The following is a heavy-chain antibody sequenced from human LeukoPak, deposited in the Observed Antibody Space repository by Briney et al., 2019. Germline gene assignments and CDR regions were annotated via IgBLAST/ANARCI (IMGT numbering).Heavy chain of an antibody. CDR1: GGTFSSYA. CDR3: ARDSTHTTGTAPSDY. J-gene: IGHJ4*02. V-gene: IGHV1-69*04. Sequence: SVKVSCKASGGTFSSYAISWVRQAPGQGLEWMGRIIPILGIANYAQKFQGRVTITADKSTSTAYMELSSLRSEDTAVYYCARDSTHTTGTAPSDYWGQGTLVTVSS. D-gene: IGHD1-1*01. CDR2: IIPILGIA.